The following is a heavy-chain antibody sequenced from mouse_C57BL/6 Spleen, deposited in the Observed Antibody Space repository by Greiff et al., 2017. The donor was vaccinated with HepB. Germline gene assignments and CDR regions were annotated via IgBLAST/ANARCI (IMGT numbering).Heavy chain of an antibody. J-gene: IGHJ4*01. CDR1: GYAFSSYW. CDR2: IYPGDGDT. V-gene: IGHV1-80*01. CDR3: ATYSNYGGAMDY. D-gene: IGHD2-5*01. Sequence: VQLQQSGAELVKPGASVKISCKASGYAFSSYWMNWVKQRPGKGLEWIGQIYPGDGDTTYNGKFKGKATLTADKSSSTAYMQLSSLTSEDSAVYFGATYSNYGGAMDYWGKGTSVTVSS.